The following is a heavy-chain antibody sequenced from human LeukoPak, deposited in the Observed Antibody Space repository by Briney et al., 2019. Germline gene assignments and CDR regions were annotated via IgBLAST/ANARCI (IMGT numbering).Heavy chain of an antibody. D-gene: IGHD3-9*01. V-gene: IGHV3-21*01. CDR2: ISSTSSYI. J-gene: IGHJ4*02. Sequence: GGSLILSCAASGFTFSSYMNWVRQAPGKGLEWVSSISSTSSYIYYADSVKGRFTISRDNAKNSLYLQMNSLRSDDTAVYYCARGQSRYFDWYLGFFDYWGQGTPVTVSS. CDR1: GFTFSSY. CDR3: ARGQSRYFDWYLGFFDY.